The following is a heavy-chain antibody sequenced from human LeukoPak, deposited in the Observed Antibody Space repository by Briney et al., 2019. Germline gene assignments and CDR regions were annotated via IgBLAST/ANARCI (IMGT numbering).Heavy chain of an antibody. CDR3: ARDLRPPYYGSGSYYNSGQINWFDP. CDR2: INHSGST. V-gene: IGHV4-34*01. D-gene: IGHD3-10*01. CDR1: GGSFSGYY. Sequence: SETLSLTCAVYGGSFSGYYWSWIRQPPGKGLEWIGEINHSGSTNYNPSLKSRVTISVDTSKNQFSLKLSSVTAADTAVYYCARDLRPPYYGSGSYYNSGQINWFDPWGQGTLVTVSS. J-gene: IGHJ5*02.